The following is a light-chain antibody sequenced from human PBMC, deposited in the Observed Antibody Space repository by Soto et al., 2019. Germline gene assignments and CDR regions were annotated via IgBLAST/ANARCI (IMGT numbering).Light chain of an antibody. J-gene: IGLJ3*02. CDR3: TSYSSSSTWV. V-gene: IGLV2-14*01. CDR2: EVT. Sequence: QSALTQPASVSRSPGQSITISCTGTSSDVGGYNYVSWYQQHPGKAPKLLIYEVTNRPSGLSNRFSGSKSGNTASLTISGLQAEDEADYYCTSYSSSSTWVFGGGTKVTVL. CDR1: SSDVGGYNY.